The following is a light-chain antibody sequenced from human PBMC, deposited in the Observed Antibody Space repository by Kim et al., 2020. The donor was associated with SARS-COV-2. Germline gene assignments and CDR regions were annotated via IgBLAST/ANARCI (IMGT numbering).Light chain of an antibody. CDR1: SSNIGSNT. Sequence: GQRVTSSCAGSSSNIGSNTLNWCQQFPGTAPKVLIYKNIQRPSGVPDRFSGSKSGTSASLAISGLQSEDEADYYCTSWDDSLDGWVFGGGTQLTVL. V-gene: IGLV1-44*01. CDR2: KNI. CDR3: TSWDDSLDGWV. J-gene: IGLJ3*02.